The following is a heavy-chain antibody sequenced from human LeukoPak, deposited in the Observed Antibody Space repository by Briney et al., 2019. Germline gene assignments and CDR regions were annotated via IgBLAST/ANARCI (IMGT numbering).Heavy chain of an antibody. CDR2: ISAYNGNT. Sequence: ASVKVSCKASGYTFTSYGISWVRQAPGQGLEWMGWISAYNGNTNYAQKLQGRVTMTPDTSTSTAYMELRSLRSDDTAVYYCARGGDYYDSSGYSRLGYWGQGTLVTVSS. D-gene: IGHD3-22*01. J-gene: IGHJ4*02. CDR3: ARGGDYYDSSGYSRLGY. V-gene: IGHV1-18*01. CDR1: GYTFTSYG.